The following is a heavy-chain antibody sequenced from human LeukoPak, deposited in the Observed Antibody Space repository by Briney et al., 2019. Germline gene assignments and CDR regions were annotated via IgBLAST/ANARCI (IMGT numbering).Heavy chain of an antibody. D-gene: IGHD5-24*01. V-gene: IGHV3-30*02. CDR2: IRYDGSNK. CDR1: GFTFSSYG. Sequence: PGGSLRLSCAASGFTFSSYGMHWVRQAPGKGLEGVAFIRYDGSNKYCADSVKGRFTISRDNAKNSLYLQMNSLRAEDTAVYYCARRDGYNTFYFEYWGQGTLVTVSS. CDR3: ARRDGYNTFYFEY. J-gene: IGHJ4*02.